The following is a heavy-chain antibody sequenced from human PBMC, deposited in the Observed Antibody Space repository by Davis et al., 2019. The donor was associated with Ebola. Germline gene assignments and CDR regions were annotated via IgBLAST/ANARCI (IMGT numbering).Heavy chain of an antibody. J-gene: IGHJ6*02. CDR1: GGSISSYY. V-gene: IGHV4-4*07. CDR3: ARDWIAAAPWLGYNGMDV. CDR2: IYTSGST. D-gene: IGHD6-13*01. Sequence: SETLSLTCTVSGGSISSYYWSWIRQPAGKGLEWIGRIYTSGSTNYNPSLKSRITMSVDTSKNQFSLKLSSVTAADTAVYYCARDWIAAAPWLGYNGMDVWGQGTTVTVSS.